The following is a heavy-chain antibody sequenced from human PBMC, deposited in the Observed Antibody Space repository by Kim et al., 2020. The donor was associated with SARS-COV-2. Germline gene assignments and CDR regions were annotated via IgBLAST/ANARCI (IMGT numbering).Heavy chain of an antibody. V-gene: IGHV3-53*01. CDR3: ARDGTYRLEY. J-gene: IGHJ4*02. D-gene: IGHD1-26*01. CDR1: GFIVSRNH. Sequence: GGSLRLSCAASGFIVSRNHMTWVRQAPGKGLEWVSLIYNDGRTFYADSVEGRFTISRDSSKNTLYLQMNRLRADDTAVYYCARDGTYRLEYWGQGTLITV. CDR2: IYNDGRT.